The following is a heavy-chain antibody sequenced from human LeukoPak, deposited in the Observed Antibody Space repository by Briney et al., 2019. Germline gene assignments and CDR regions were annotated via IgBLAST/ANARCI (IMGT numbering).Heavy chain of an antibody. D-gene: IGHD6-6*01. V-gene: IGHV4-4*07. J-gene: IGHJ6*03. CDR2: IYTSGST. CDR1: GGSISSYY. CDR3: ARDRSISSIGYYYYTDV. Sequence: SSETLSLTCTVSGGSISSYYWSWIRQPARKGLEWIGSIYTSGSTNYNPSLMSRVTRSVDTCKNQFSLKLSSVTAADTAVYYCARDRSISSIGYYYYTDVWGKGTTVTVSS.